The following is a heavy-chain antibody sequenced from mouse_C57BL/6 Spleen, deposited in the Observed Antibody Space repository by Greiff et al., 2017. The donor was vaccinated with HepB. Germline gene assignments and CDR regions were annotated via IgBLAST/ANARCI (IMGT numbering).Heavy chain of an antibody. CDR1: GYAFTNYL. V-gene: IGHV1-54*01. CDR2: INPGSGDT. Sequence: QVQLQQSGAELVRPGTSVKVSCKASGYAFTNYLIEWVKQRPGQGLEWIGVINPGSGDTNYNEKFKGKATLTADKSTSTAYMQLSSLTSEDSAVYCCARVGQNRRAMDYWGQGTSVTVSS. J-gene: IGHJ4*01. CDR3: ARVGQNRRAMDY.